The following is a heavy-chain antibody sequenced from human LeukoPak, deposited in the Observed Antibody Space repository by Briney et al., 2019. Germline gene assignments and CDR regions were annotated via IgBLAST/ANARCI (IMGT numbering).Heavy chain of an antibody. D-gene: IGHD4-17*01. CDR3: ARDSPSVTTFEL. CDR1: GYTFTIYG. V-gene: IGHV1-18*01. CDR2: ISAYNGNT. Sequence: ASVKVSCKHSGYTFTIYGVSSRPQAPGQGLEWMGWISAYNGNTNYAQKLQGRVTMTTDTSTSTAYMELRSLRSDDTAVYYCARDSPSVTTFELWGQGTLVTVSS. J-gene: IGHJ5*02.